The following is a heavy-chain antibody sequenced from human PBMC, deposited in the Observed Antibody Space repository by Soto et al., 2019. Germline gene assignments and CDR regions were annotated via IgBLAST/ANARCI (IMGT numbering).Heavy chain of an antibody. V-gene: IGHV3-23*01. CDR2: TSGSGGST. CDR3: AKDGGDGSGSYYSDD. CDR1: GFTFSSYA. D-gene: IGHD3-10*01. Sequence: EVQLLESGGGLVQPGGSLRLSCAASGFTFSSYAMSWVRQAPGKGLEWVSTTSGSGGSTYYADSVKGRFTISRDNSKNTVYRQMNGLRAEDMAVYSCAKDGGDGSGSYYSDDWGQGTLVTVSS. J-gene: IGHJ4*02.